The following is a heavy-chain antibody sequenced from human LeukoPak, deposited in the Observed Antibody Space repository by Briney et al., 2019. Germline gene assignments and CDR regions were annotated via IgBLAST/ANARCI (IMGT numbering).Heavy chain of an antibody. J-gene: IGHJ4*02. V-gene: IGHV4-30-4*01. CDR2: IYYSGST. Sequence: SQTLSLTCTVSGGSISSGDYYWSWIRQPPGKGLEWIGYIYYSGSTYYNPSLKSRVIISVDTSKNQFSLKLSSVTAADTAVYYCARDSVTTTFDYWGQGTLVTVSS. D-gene: IGHD4-17*01. CDR3: ARDSVTTTFDY. CDR1: GGSISSGDYY.